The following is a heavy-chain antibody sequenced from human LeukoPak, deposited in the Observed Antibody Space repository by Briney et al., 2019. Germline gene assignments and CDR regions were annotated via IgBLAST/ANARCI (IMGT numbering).Heavy chain of an antibody. CDR3: ARRNGDYAPLDY. CDR1: GGSISSSSYY. V-gene: IGHV4-39*01. CDR2: IYYSGST. D-gene: IGHD4-17*01. Sequence: PSETLSLTCTVSGGSISSSSYYWGWIRQPPGKGLEWIGSIYYSGSTYYNPSLKSRVTISVDTSKNQFSLKLSSVTAADTAVYYCARRNGDYAPLDYWGQGTLVTASS. J-gene: IGHJ4*02.